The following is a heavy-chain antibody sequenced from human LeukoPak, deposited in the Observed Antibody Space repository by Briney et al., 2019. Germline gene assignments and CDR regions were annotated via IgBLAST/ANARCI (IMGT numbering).Heavy chain of an antibody. CDR2: ISSSSSYI. CDR1: GFTFSSYS. Sequence: TGGSLRLSCAASGFTFSSYSMNWVRQAPGKGLEWVSSISSSSSYIYYADSVKGRFTISRDNAKNSLYLQMNSLRAEDAAVYYCAVSSGWYNPELSFWRQGTLVTVSS. D-gene: IGHD6-19*01. V-gene: IGHV3-21*01. J-gene: IGHJ4*02. CDR3: AVSSGWYNPELSF.